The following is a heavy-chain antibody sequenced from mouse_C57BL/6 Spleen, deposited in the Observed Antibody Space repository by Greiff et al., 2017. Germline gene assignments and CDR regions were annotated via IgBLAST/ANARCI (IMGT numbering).Heavy chain of an antibody. V-gene: IGHV1-80*01. D-gene: IGHD1-1*01. CDR2: IYPGDGDT. CDR3: ARSNGSSGAWFAY. J-gene: IGHJ3*01. CDR1: GYAFSSYW. Sequence: QVQLQQSGAELVKPGASVKISCKASGYAFSSYWMNWVKQRPGKGLEWIGQIYPGDGDTNYNEKFKGKATLTADKSSSTAYMQLSSLTSEDSAVYFCARSNGSSGAWFAYWGQGTLVTVSA.